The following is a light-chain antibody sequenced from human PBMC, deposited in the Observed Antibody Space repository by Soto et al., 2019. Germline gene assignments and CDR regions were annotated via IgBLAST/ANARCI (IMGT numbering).Light chain of an antibody. J-gene: IGLJ1*01. CDR3: CSYAGSSNV. V-gene: IGLV2-23*03. CDR2: EGS. CDR1: SSDVGSYNL. Sequence: QSALPQPASVSGSPGQSITISCTGTSSDVGSYNLVSWYQQHPGKAPKLMIFEGSKRPSGVSNRFSGSKSGNTASLTISGLQAEDEADYYCCSYAGSSNVFGTGTKVTVL.